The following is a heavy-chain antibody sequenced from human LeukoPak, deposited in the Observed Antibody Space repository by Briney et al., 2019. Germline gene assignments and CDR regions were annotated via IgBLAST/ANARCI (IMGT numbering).Heavy chain of an antibody. CDR2: IKQDGSEK. D-gene: IGHD3-22*01. CDR1: GFTFSSYW. Sequence: GGSLRLSCAASGFTFSSYWMSWVRQAPGKGLEWVANIKQDGSEKYYVDSVKGRFTISRDNAKNSLYLQMNSLRAEDTAVYYCAGYTYYYDSSGYYSPTLGDYWGQGTLVTVSS. V-gene: IGHV3-7*01. J-gene: IGHJ4*02. CDR3: AGYTYYYDSSGYYSPTLGDY.